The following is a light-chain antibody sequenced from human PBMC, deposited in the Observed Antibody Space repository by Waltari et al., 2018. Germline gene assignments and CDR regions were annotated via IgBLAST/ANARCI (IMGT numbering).Light chain of an antibody. CDR1: QDITIY. CDR3: QVSFHFPLT. J-gene: IGKJ4*01. CDR2: DTS. V-gene: IGKV1-33*01. Sequence: DIQMTQSPSSLAASVGDRVTITCQASQDITIYLNWYQQKPGKAPKLLIYDTSKLETGVPSGFSGSGSGTHFTFTISSLQPEDIATYYCQVSFHFPLTFGGGTKVEIK.